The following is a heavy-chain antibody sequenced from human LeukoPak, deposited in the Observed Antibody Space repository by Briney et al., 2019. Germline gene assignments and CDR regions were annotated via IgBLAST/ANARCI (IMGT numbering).Heavy chain of an antibody. V-gene: IGHV1-69*04. CDR3: ARDIREMATIIGHAFDI. CDR2: IIPILGIA. D-gene: IGHD5-24*01. Sequence: SVKVSCKAPGGTFSSYTISWVRQAPGQGLEWMGRIIPILGIANYAQKFQGRVTITADKSTSTAYMELSSLRSEDTAVYYCARDIREMATIIGHAFDIWGQGTMVTVSS. J-gene: IGHJ3*02. CDR1: GGTFSSYT.